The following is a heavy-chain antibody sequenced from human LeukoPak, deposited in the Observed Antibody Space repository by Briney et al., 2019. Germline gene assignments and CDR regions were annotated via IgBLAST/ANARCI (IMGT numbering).Heavy chain of an antibody. CDR2: IYYSGST. CDR1: GGSISSSNYY. V-gene: IGHV4-39*01. J-gene: IGHJ4*02. D-gene: IGHD6-6*01. CDR3: ARWYSSSFDY. Sequence: SETLSLTCTVSGGSISSSNYYWGWIRQPPGKGLEWVGTIYYSGSTYYNPSLRSRVTISADTSKNQFSLKLSPVTAADTAVYYCARWYSSSFDYWGQGTLVTVSS.